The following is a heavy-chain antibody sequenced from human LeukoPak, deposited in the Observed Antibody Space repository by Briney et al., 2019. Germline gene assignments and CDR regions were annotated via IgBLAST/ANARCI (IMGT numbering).Heavy chain of an antibody. V-gene: IGHV3-9*01. J-gene: IGHJ4*02. Sequence: GRSLRLSCAASGFTFDDYAMHWVRQAPGKGLEWVSGISWNSGSIGYADSVKGRFTISRDNAKNSPYLQMNSLRAEDTALYYCAKDSSYYYGSGKDYWGQGTLVTVSS. CDR2: ISWNSGSI. D-gene: IGHD3-10*01. CDR1: GFTFDDYA. CDR3: AKDSSYYYGSGKDY.